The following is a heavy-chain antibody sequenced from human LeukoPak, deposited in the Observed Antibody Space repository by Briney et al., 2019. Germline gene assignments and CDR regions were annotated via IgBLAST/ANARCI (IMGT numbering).Heavy chain of an antibody. V-gene: IGHV1-46*01. J-gene: IGHJ5*02. CDR2: INPSGDST. CDR1: GYTFSNYY. Sequence: ASVEVSCKASGYTFSNYYMHWVRQAPGQGLEWMGIINPSGDSTSYAQKFQGRVTMTRDMSTSTVYMELSSLRSEDTAMYYCTEGYCSGGSCYQNWFDPWGQGTLVTVSS. D-gene: IGHD2-15*01. CDR3: TEGYCSGGSCYQNWFDP.